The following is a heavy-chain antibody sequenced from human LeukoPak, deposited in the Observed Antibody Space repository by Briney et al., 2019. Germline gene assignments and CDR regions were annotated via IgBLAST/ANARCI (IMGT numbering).Heavy chain of an antibody. V-gene: IGHV3-74*01. J-gene: IGHJ4*02. CDR1: GFTLSGYW. CDR3: VRGVVPAASIDY. D-gene: IGHD2-2*01. Sequence: GGSLRLSCAASGFTLSGYWMHWVRQAPGKRLVWVSRINIDGRSTSYADSVKGRFTISRDNAKNTLYLQMNSLRTEDTAVYYCVRGVVPAASIDYWGQGILVTVSS. CDR2: INIDGRST.